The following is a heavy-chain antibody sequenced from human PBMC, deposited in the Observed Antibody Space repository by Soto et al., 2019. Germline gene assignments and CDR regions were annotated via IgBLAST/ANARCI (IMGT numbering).Heavy chain of an antibody. V-gene: IGHV3-13*04. CDR3: ARGQEVGAHFFDS. D-gene: IGHD2-15*01. Sequence: PGGSLRLSCEASGFTFSKFDMHWVRQPTGKGLEWVSTIGISGDTYYAVSVKGRFTISRDNVKNSLSLQMNSLRAGDTALYFCARGQEVGAHFFDSWGQGTQVTVSS. J-gene: IGHJ4*02. CDR2: IGISGDT. CDR1: GFTFSKFD.